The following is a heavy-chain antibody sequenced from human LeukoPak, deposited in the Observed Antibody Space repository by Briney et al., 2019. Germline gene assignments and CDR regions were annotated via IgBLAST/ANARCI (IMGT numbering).Heavy chain of an antibody. Sequence: ASVKVSCKASGYTFTSYAMNWVRQAPGQGLEWMGWINTNTGNPTYAQGFTGRFVLSLDTSVSTAYLQISSLKADDIAVYYCATRYSSSHYYYLDVWGKGTTVTVSS. CDR2: INTNTGNP. J-gene: IGHJ6*03. CDR1: GYTFTSYA. V-gene: IGHV7-4-1*02. CDR3: ATRYSSSHYYYLDV. D-gene: IGHD6-13*01.